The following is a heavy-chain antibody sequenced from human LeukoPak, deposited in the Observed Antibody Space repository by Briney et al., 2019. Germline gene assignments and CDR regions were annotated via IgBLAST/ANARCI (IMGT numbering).Heavy chain of an antibody. CDR1: GFTFSSYV. V-gene: IGHV3-21*01. CDR2: ISGGGGTT. D-gene: IGHD2-15*01. CDR3: ARDREGYYSGGSCTNFDY. Sequence: GGSLRLSCAASGFTFSSYVMSWVRQAPGKGLEWVSTISGGGGTTYYPDSVKGRFTISRHNAKNSLFLQMNTLRAEDTAVYYCARDREGYYSGGSCTNFDYWGQGTLVTVSS. J-gene: IGHJ4*02.